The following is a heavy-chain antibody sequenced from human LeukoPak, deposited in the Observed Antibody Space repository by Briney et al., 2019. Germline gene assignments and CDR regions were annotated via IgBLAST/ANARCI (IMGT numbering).Heavy chain of an antibody. CDR2: INWNGGST. D-gene: IGHD6-13*01. Sequence: GGSLRLSCAASGFTFDDYGMSWVRQAPGKGLEWVSGINWNGGSTGYADSVKGRFTISRDNAKNSLYLQMNSLRAEDTALYHCARDLAAAGIGEGYYGMDVWGQGTTVTVSS. J-gene: IGHJ6*02. CDR3: ARDLAAAGIGEGYYGMDV. CDR1: GFTFDDYG. V-gene: IGHV3-20*01.